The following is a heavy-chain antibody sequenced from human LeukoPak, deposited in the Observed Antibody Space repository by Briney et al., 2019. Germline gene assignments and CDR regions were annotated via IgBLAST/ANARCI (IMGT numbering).Heavy chain of an antibody. V-gene: IGHV3-74*01. CDR1: GFTLSSYW. CDR2: TNSDGSST. CDR3: ARPSRGGGYEGADFQH. Sequence: GGSLRLSCAASGFTLSSYWMHWVRQAPGKGLVWVSRTNSDGSSTSYADSVKGRFTISRDNTKNTLYLQMDSLRGEDTAVYYCARPSRGGGYEGADFQHWGRGTVVTVSS. D-gene: IGHD5-12*01. J-gene: IGHJ1*01.